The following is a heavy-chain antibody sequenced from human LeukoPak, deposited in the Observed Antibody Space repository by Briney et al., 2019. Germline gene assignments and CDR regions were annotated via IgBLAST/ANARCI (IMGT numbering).Heavy chain of an antibody. CDR3: ASHYDFWSGYFDY. D-gene: IGHD3-3*01. Sequence: SVKVSCKASGGTFSSYAISWVRQAPGQGLEWMGIINPSGGSTSYAQKFQGRVTITADESTSTAYMELSSLRSEDTAVYYCASHYDFWSGYFDYWGQGTLVTVSS. J-gene: IGHJ4*02. V-gene: IGHV1-69*11. CDR1: GGTFSSYA. CDR2: INPSGGST.